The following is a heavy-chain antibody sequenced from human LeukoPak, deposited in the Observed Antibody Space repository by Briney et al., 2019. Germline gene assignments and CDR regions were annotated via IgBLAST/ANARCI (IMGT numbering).Heavy chain of an antibody. J-gene: IGHJ4*02. CDR3: GRDSSGWEYYFDY. V-gene: IGHV1-18*01. Sequence: EASVKVSCKASGYTFTSYGISWVRQAPGQGLEWMGWISAYNGNTNYAQKLQGRVTMTRDTSISTAYMELSRLRSDDTAVYYCGRDSSGWEYYFDYWGQGTLVTVSS. CDR2: ISAYNGNT. CDR1: GYTFTSYG. D-gene: IGHD6-19*01.